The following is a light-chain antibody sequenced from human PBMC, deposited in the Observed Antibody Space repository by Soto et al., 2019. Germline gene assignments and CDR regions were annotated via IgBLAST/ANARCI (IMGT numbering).Light chain of an antibody. J-gene: IGLJ1*01. CDR3: SSYTSSSTLD. Sequence: QSALTQPASVSGSPGQSITISCTGTSSDVGGYNYVSWYQQHPGKAPKLMIYDVSNRPSGVSNRFSGSKSGNTASLTISGLQAEDEADYYCSSYTSSSTLDLGTGTKVTV. CDR1: SSDVGGYNY. V-gene: IGLV2-14*01. CDR2: DVS.